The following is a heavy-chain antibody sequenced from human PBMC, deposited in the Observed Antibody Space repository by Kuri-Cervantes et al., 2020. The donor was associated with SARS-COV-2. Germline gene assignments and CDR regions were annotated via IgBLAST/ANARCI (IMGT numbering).Heavy chain of an antibody. V-gene: IGHV3-30*19. CDR2: ISYEGSNK. J-gene: IGHJ4*02. Sequence: GGSRRVSCAASGFTFSSYGMHWVRQSPGKGLEWVAVISYEGSNKYYADSVKGRFTLSRDNSNNTLYMQMNSLRAEDTAVYYCARELLTGDGFDYWGQGTLVTVSS. D-gene: IGHD7-27*01. CDR3: ARELLTGDGFDY. CDR1: GFTFSSYG.